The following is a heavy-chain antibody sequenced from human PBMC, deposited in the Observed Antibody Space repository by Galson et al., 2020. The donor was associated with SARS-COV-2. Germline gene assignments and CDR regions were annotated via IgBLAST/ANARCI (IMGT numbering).Heavy chain of an antibody. J-gene: IGHJ5*01. CDR1: GFTLSRSA. V-gene: IGHV3-30*04. CDR3: ARETDDYTSSWFDY. CDR2: ISYDGTNK. Sequence: GGSLRLSCAASGFTLSRSAMHWVRQAPGKGLEWVAIISYDGTNKYNSDSVKGRFTISRDISKNTLYLRLTSLRPEDTAVYYCARETDDYTSSWFDYWGQGTLVTVSS. D-gene: IGHD6-13*01.